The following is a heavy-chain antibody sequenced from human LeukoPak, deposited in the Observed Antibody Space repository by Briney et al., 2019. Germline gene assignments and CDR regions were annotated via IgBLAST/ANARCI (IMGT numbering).Heavy chain of an antibody. CDR2: IYYSGST. V-gene: IGHV4-31*03. CDR1: GGSISSGGYY. J-gene: IGHJ4*02. CDR3: ASGDSLYYFDY. D-gene: IGHD2-21*02. Sequence: SETLSLTCTVSGGSISSGGYYWSWNRQHPGKGLEWIGYIYYSGSTYYNPSLKSRVTISVDTSKNQFSLKLSSVTAADTAVYYCASGDSLYYFDYWGQGTLVTVSS.